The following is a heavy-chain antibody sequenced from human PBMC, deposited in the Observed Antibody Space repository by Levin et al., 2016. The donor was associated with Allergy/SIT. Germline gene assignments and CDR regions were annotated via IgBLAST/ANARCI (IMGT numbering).Heavy chain of an antibody. CDR1: GGTFSSYA. CDR3: ARAGSYCGGDCYWSSYYGMDV. V-gene: IGHV1-69*13. CDR2: IIPIFGTA. Sequence: SVKVSCKASGGTFSSYAISWVRQAPGQGLEWMGGIIPIFGTANYAQKFQGRVTITADESTSTAYMELSSLRSEDTAVYYCARAGSYCGGDCYWSSYYGMDVWGQGTTVTVSS. D-gene: IGHD2-21*02. J-gene: IGHJ6*02.